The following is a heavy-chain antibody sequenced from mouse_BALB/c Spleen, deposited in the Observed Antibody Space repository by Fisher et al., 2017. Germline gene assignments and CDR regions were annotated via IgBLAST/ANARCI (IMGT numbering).Heavy chain of an antibody. V-gene: IGHV1S135*01. CDR3: ARGDGQRGNYYAMDY. D-gene: IGHD2-3*01. Sequence: KFKGKATLTVDKSSSTAYMHLNSLTSEDSAVYYCARGDGQRGNYYAMDYWGQGTSVTVSS. J-gene: IGHJ4*01.